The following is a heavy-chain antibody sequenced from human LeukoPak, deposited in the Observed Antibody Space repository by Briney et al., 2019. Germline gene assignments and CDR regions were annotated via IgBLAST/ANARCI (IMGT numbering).Heavy chain of an antibody. CDR2: MNPNSGNT. Sequence: GAVKVSCKASGYTFTSFDINWVRQATGQGREWRGWMNPNSGNTGYAQKFQGRVTMTRNTSISTAYMELSSLRSADTAVHYCARGAAARDYYYYGMDVWGQGTTVTVSS. J-gene: IGHJ6*02. CDR3: ARGAAARDYYYYGMDV. V-gene: IGHV1-8*01. CDR1: GYTFTSFD. D-gene: IGHD2-2*01.